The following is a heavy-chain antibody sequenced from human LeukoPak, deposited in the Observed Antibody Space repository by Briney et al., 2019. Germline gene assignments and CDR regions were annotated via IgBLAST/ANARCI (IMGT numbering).Heavy chain of an antibody. V-gene: IGHV4-34*01. J-gene: IGHJ4*02. Sequence: SETLSLTCAVYGGSFIGFHWNWIRQPPGKGLEWIGDINHSGSTNYNPSLTSRVTISVDPSKNQFSLKLSSVTAADTAVYYCARLGTVTRGFDYWGQGTLVTVSS. D-gene: IGHD4-17*01. CDR1: GGSFIGFH. CDR2: INHSGST. CDR3: ARLGTVTRGFDY.